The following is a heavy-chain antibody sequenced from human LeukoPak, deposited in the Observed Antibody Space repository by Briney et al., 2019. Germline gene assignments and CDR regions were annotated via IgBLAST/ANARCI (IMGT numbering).Heavy chain of an antibody. CDR3: ASAGVLPTDAFDI. D-gene: IGHD2/OR15-2a*01. Sequence: GASVKVSCKASGYTFTGYYMHWVRQAPGQGLEWMGWINLNSGGTNYAQKSQGRVTMTRDTSISTAYMELSRLRSDDTAVYYCASAGVLPTDAFDIWGQGTMVTVSS. CDR1: GYTFTGYY. V-gene: IGHV1-2*02. J-gene: IGHJ3*02. CDR2: INLNSGGT.